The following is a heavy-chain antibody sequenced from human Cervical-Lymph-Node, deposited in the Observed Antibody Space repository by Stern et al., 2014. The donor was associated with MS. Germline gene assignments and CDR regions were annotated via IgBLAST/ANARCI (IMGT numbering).Heavy chain of an antibody. CDR3: ASIAAAVYWRGIDY. CDR2: IYHSGST. J-gene: IGHJ4*02. CDR1: GGSISSSNW. D-gene: IGHD6-13*01. Sequence: QVQLQESGPGLVKPSGTLSLTCAVSGGSISSSNWWSWVRQPPGKGLEWIGEIYHSGSTNYNPSLKSRVPISIDKSKNQFPLKLSSVTAADTAVYYCASIAAAVYWRGIDYWGQGTLVTVSS. V-gene: IGHV4-4*02.